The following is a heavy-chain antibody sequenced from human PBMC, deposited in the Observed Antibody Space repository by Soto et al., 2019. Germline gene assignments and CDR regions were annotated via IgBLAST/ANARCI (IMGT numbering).Heavy chain of an antibody. CDR1: GGTFSSYT. D-gene: IGHD2-2*02. J-gene: IGHJ4*02. CDR3: ARDRGHEAGIPIGDY. CDR2: IIPILGIA. V-gene: IGHV1-69*04. Sequence: ASVKVSCKASGGTFSSYTISWVRQAPGQGLEWMGRIIPILGIANYAQKFQGRVTITADKSTSTAYMELSSLRSEDTAVYYCARDRGHEAGIPIGDYWGQGTLVTVSS.